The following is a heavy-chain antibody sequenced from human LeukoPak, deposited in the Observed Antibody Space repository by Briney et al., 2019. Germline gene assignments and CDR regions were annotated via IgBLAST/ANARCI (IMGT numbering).Heavy chain of an antibody. D-gene: IGHD5-12*01. CDR2: ISGSGSNP. CDR1: GFTFSSSV. Sequence: GGSLRLSCTASGFTFSSSVMSWVRQAPGKGLEWVSAISGSGSNPYYADSVKGRFTISRDNSQSTLHLQIDSLRAEDTAVYYCAKLVAHWGQGTLVTVSS. CDR3: AKLVAH. J-gene: IGHJ4*02. V-gene: IGHV3-23*01.